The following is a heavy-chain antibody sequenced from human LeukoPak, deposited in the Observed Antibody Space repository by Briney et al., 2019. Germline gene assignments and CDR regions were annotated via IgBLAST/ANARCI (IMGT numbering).Heavy chain of an antibody. CDR1: GGSISSSSYY. CDR2: IYYSGST. D-gene: IGHD4-17*01. Sequence: SETLSLTCTVSGGSISSSSYYWGWIRQPPGNGLEWIGSIYYSGSTYYNPSLKSRVTISVDTSKNQFSLKLSSVTAADTAVYYCASLYGELDYWGQGTLVTVSS. V-gene: IGHV4-39*01. J-gene: IGHJ4*02. CDR3: ASLYGELDY.